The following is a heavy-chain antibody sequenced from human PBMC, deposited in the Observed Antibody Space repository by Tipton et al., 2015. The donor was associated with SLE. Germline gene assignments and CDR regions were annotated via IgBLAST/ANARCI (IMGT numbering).Heavy chain of an antibody. CDR2: VFPSGTT. Sequence: TLSLTCTVSSGSVSSGAYYWSRVRQHPGKGLEWIGDVFPSGTTYYNPSLKGRVTISVDTSKNQFSLKLSAVTAADTAGYYCARDYYGSGFDAFDIWGQGTMVTVSS. J-gene: IGHJ3*02. D-gene: IGHD3-10*01. V-gene: IGHV4-31*03. CDR3: ARDYYGSGFDAFDI. CDR1: SGSVSSGAYY.